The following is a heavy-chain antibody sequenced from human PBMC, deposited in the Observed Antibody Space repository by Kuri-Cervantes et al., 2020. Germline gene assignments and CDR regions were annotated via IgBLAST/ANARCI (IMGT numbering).Heavy chain of an antibody. Sequence: GESLKISCAASGFTFSSNAMHWVRQAPGKGLEWVAVVSYDGSNKYYADSVKGRFTISRDNSKNTLYLQMNSLRAEDTAVYYCARDLYSYGPWGYYGMDVWGQGTTVTVSS. CDR1: GFTFSSNA. D-gene: IGHD5-18*01. CDR2: VSYDGSNK. J-gene: IGHJ6*02. V-gene: IGHV3-30-3*01. CDR3: ARDLYSYGPWGYYGMDV.